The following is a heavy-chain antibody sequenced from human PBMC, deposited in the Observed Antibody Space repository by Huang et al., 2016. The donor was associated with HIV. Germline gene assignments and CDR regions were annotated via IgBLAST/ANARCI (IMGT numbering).Heavy chain of an antibody. V-gene: IGHV4-39*01. CDR1: GGSISSSSYY. CDR3: ARRIRVYVADYYFDY. CDR2: IYYSGRP. Sequence: QLQLQESGPGLVKPSETLSLTCTVSGGSISSSSYYWGWIRQPPGKGLEWIGSIYYSGRPYYNPSLKRRVTISVDTSKNQFSLKLSSVTAADTAVYYCARRIRVYVADYYFDYWGQGTLVTVSS. D-gene: IGHD5-12*01. J-gene: IGHJ4*02.